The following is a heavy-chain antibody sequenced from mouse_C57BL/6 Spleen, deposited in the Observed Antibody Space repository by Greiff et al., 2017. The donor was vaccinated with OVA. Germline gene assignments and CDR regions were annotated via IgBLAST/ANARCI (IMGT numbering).Heavy chain of an antibody. J-gene: IGHJ2*01. V-gene: IGHV14-4*01. Sequence: VQLQQSGAELVRPGASVKLSCTASGFNIKDDYMHWVKQRPEQGLEWIGWIDPENGDTEYASKFQGKATITADTSSNTAYLQLSSLTSEDTAVYYCTTYDGYFDDWGQGTTLTVSS. CDR2: IDPENGDT. CDR3: TTYDGYFDD. D-gene: IGHD2-12*01. CDR1: GFNIKDDY.